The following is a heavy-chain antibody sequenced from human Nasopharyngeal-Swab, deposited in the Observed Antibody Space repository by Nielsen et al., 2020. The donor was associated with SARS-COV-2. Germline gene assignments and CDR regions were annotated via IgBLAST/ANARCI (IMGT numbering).Heavy chain of an antibody. CDR3: AKEGISRYYDFWSGGIDY. CDR2: IKKDGSEK. Sequence: GESLKISCAASGFTFSRYWMSWVRQAQGKGLEWVANIKKDGSEKYYVDSVKGRFTISRDNAKNSLYLQMNSLRAEDTAVYYCAKEGISRYYDFWSGGIDYLGQGTLVTVSS. CDR1: GFTFSRYW. D-gene: IGHD3-3*01. J-gene: IGHJ4*02. V-gene: IGHV3-7*01.